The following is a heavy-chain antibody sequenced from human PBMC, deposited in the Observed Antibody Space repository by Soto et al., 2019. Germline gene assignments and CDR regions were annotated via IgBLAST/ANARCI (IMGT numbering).Heavy chain of an antibody. V-gene: IGHV4-31*03. J-gene: IGHJ6*02. Sequence: QVQLQESGPGLVKPSQTLSLTCTVSGGSISSGGYYWSWIRQHPGKGLEWIGYIYYSGSTYYNPSLRSRVTISVDTSKNQFSLKLSSVTAADTAVYYCARAGGAALNYYYYGMDVWGQGTTVTVSS. CDR2: IYYSGST. CDR3: ARAGGAALNYYYYGMDV. CDR1: GGSISSGGYY. D-gene: IGHD1-26*01.